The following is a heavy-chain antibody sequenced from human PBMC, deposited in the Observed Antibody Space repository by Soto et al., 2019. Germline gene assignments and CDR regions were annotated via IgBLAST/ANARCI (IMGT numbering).Heavy chain of an antibody. Sequence: GGSLRLSCAASGFTFSSYAMSWVRQAPGKGLEWVSAISGSGGSTYYADSVKGRFTISRDNSKNTLYLQMNGLRAEDTAVYYCAKRGTGSSPLHYYYYGMDVWGQGTTVTVSS. V-gene: IGHV3-23*01. CDR1: GFTFSSYA. J-gene: IGHJ6*02. D-gene: IGHD3-10*01. CDR3: AKRGTGSSPLHYYYYGMDV. CDR2: ISGSGGST.